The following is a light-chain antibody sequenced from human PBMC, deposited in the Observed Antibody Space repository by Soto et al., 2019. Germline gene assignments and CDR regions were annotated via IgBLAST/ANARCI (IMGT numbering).Light chain of an antibody. CDR2: GNS. CDR1: SSNIGAGYD. J-gene: IGLJ3*02. Sequence: QSVLTQPPSVSGAPGQRVTISCTGSSSNIGAGYDVHWYQQLPVTAPKLLIYGNSNRPSGVPDRFSGSKSGTSASLAITGLQAEDEADYYCQSYDSGLSVVFGGGTKLTVL. CDR3: QSYDSGLSVV. V-gene: IGLV1-40*01.